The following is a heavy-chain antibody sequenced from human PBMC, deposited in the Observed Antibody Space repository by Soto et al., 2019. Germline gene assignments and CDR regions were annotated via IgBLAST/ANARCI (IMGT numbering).Heavy chain of an antibody. V-gene: IGHV3-15*01. CDR2: SKNKADAGKT. J-gene: IGHJ5*02. CDR1: GFTFKNAW. D-gene: IGHD3-10*02. Sequence: QLVESGGGLVKPGGSLRLSCAASGFTFKNAWMSWVRQAPGKGLEWVGRSKNKADAGKTDYAAPVKGRFTISRADSKNTLYLQMTSLKNEDKALYFCTSDGATIFFDPRGQGTLVTVSS. CDR3: TSDGATIFFDP.